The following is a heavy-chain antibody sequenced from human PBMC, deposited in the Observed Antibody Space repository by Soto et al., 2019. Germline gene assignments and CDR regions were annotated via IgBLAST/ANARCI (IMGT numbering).Heavy chain of an antibody. D-gene: IGHD3-9*01. J-gene: IGHJ4*02. CDR3: VKRTTGRNFDY. CDR2: IGDSGVNR. CDR1: GFSFNNYA. V-gene: IGHV3-23*01. Sequence: GGSLRLSCEASGFSFNNYAMNWIRQAPGKGLEWVSIIGDSGVNRFYAESVKGRFTISRDNSRNTVYLEMNSLRVEDTAIYYCVKRTTGRNFDYWGQGTLVTVSS.